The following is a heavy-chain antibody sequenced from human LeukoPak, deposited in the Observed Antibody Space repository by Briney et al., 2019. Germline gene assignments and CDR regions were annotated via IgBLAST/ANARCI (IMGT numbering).Heavy chain of an antibody. J-gene: IGHJ6*02. CDR3: ARATGGYYYYALDV. CDR1: GGSISSYN. Sequence: SETLSLTCTVFGGSISSYNWNWIRQSPGKGLEWIGCIYYSGTTNYNPSLESRATISVDTSKNEFSLNLSSVTAADTAVYYCARATGGYYYYALDVWGQGTTVTVSS. CDR2: IYYSGTT. D-gene: IGHD3-16*01. V-gene: IGHV4-59*01.